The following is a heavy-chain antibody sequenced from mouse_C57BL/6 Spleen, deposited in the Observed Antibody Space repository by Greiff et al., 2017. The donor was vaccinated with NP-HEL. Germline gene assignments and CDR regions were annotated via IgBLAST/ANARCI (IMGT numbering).Heavy chain of an antibody. V-gene: IGHV1-80*01. CDR1: GYAFSSYW. Sequence: QVQLVESGAELVKPGASVKISCKASGYAFSSYWMNWVKQRPGKGLEWIGQIYPGDGDTNYNGKFKGKATLTADKSSSTAYMQLSSLTSEDSAVYFCARGITTVVAPNFDYWGQGTTLTVSS. CDR3: ARGITTVVAPNFDY. CDR2: IYPGDGDT. D-gene: IGHD1-1*01. J-gene: IGHJ2*01.